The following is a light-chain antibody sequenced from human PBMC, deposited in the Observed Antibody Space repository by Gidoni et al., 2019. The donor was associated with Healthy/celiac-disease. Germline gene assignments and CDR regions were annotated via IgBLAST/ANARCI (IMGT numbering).Light chain of an antibody. CDR2: DAS. Sequence: EIVLTQSPATLSLSPGERATLSCRASQSVSFYLAWYQQNPGQAPRLLIYDASTRTTGIPARFSGRGSGTDFTLTINSLEPEDFAVYYCQQRSNWPLTFGGGTKVEIK. CDR1: QSVSFY. V-gene: IGKV3-11*01. J-gene: IGKJ4*01. CDR3: QQRSNWPLT.